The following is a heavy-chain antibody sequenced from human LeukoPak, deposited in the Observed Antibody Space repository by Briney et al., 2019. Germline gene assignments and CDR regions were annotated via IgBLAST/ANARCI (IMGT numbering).Heavy chain of an antibody. V-gene: IGHV1-69*06. CDR3: ARGSIADYYYYYMDV. J-gene: IGHJ6*03. CDR2: IIPIFGTA. D-gene: IGHD6-6*01. Sequence: SVKVSCKASGGTFSSYAISWVRQAPGQGLEWMGGIIPIFGTANYAQKFQGRVTITADKSTSTAYMELSSLRSEDTAVYYCARGSIADYYYYYMDVWGKGTTVTISS. CDR1: GGTFSSYA.